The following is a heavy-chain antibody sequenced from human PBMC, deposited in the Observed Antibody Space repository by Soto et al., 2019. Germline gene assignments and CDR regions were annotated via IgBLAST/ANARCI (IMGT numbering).Heavy chain of an antibody. D-gene: IGHD6-13*01. Sequence: ASVKVSCKASGYTFTSYGISWVRQAPGQGLEWMGWISAYNGNTNYAQKLQGRVTMTTDTSTSTAYMELRSLRSDDTAVYYCARVVGIADYYYYYMDVWGKGTTVTVSS. CDR1: GYTFTSYG. CDR2: ISAYNGNT. CDR3: ARVVGIADYYYYYMDV. J-gene: IGHJ6*03. V-gene: IGHV1-18*01.